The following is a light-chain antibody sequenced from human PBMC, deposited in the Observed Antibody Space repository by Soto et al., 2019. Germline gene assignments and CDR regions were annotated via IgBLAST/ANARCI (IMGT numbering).Light chain of an antibody. CDR1: SSDIGGYNS. CDR2: AVS. V-gene: IGLV2-14*01. J-gene: IGLJ7*01. CDR3: SSYTTSSTLLI. Sequence: QSALTQPASVSGSPGQSITISCTGTSSDIGGYNSVSWYQQHPGKAPKLVIYAVSNRPSGVSSHFSGSKSGNTASLTMSGLQAEDEATYYCSSYTTSSTLLIFGGGTQLTVL.